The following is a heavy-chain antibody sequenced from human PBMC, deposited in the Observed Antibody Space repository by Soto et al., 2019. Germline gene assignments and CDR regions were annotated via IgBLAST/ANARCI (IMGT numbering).Heavy chain of an antibody. D-gene: IGHD3-10*02. Sequence: QITLKESGPTLVKPTQTLTLTCTFSGFSLTNNGEAVGWFRQSPGKALEWLVLIYWDDDNRYNPTLRTRLSTTKTTSKTQLVLTLTNMDPVDTATYYCARYVATSPAGWFEPWGQGIPVTVSS. CDR2: IYWDDDN. V-gene: IGHV2-5*02. CDR3: ARYVATSPAGWFEP. J-gene: IGHJ5*02. CDR1: GFSLTNNGEA.